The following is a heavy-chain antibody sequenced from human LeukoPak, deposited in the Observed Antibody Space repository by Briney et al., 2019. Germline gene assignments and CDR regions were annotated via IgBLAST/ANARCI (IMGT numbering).Heavy chain of an antibody. Sequence: SVKVSCKASGGTFSSYAISWVRQAPGQGLEWIGGIIPIFGTANYAQKFQGRVTITADESTSTAYMELSSLRSEDTAVYYCARDLAAAGTAYYYYYYGMDVWGQGTTVTVSS. CDR2: IIPIFGTA. CDR1: GGTFSSYA. J-gene: IGHJ6*02. D-gene: IGHD6-13*01. CDR3: ARDLAAAGTAYYYYYYGMDV. V-gene: IGHV1-69*13.